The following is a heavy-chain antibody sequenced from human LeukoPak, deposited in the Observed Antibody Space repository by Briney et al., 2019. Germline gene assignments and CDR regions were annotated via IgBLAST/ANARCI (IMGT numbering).Heavy chain of an antibody. V-gene: IGHV3-7*01. CDR2: IKEDETVK. J-gene: IGHJ6*02. CDR1: GFSFRSYW. Sequence: GGSLRLSCVASGFSFRSYWMTWVRQAPGRGLEWVANIKEDETVKNYVESVKGRFTISRDNAKNSLYLQMNSLRAEDTAVYYCARYFRIAAADQYYYYGMDVWGQGTTVTVSS. CDR3: ARYFRIAAADQYYYYGMDV. D-gene: IGHD6-13*01.